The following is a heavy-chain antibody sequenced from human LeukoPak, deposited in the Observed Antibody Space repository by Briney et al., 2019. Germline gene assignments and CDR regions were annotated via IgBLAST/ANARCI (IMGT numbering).Heavy chain of an antibody. CDR1: GFTFSSYA. CDR2: ISYDGSNK. V-gene: IGHV3-30-3*02. J-gene: IGHJ3*02. CDR3: GNDGGDCSGTSCYSSDTFDI. D-gene: IGHD2-2*02. Sequence: PGRSLRLSCAASGFTFSSYAMHWVRQAPGKGLEWVAVISYDGSNKYYADSVKGRFTISRDNSKNTLYLQMNSLRAEDTAVYYCGNDGGDCSGTSCYSSDTFDIWGQGTMLTVSS.